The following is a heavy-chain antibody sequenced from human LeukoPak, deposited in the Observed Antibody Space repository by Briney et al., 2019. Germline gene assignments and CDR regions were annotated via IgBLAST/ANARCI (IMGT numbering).Heavy chain of an antibody. D-gene: IGHD5-18*01. CDR1: GFTFSSYS. Sequence: PGGSLRLSCAVSGFTFSSYSMTWVRQAPGKGLEWVSTICGSGENRYYADSVKGRFTISRDNSKSSVYLQMNSLRVEDTALYYCAKLQGPYEQWLPFDYWGQGTLVTVSS. CDR2: ICGSGENR. CDR3: AKLQGPYEQWLPFDY. J-gene: IGHJ4*02. V-gene: IGHV3-23*01.